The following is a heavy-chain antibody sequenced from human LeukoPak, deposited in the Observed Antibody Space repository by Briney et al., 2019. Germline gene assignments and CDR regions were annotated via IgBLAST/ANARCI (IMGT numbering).Heavy chain of an antibody. V-gene: IGHV3-66*01. CDR2: IYSGGST. CDR1: GFTVSSNY. J-gene: IGHJ4*02. Sequence: GGSLRLSCAASGFTVSSNYMSWVRQAPGKGLEWVSVIYSGGSTYYADSVKGRFSISRDNSKNTLYLQMNSLRVEEMAVYYCASGSSVGFDYWGQGTLVAVSS. D-gene: IGHD1-26*01. CDR3: ASGSSVGFDY.